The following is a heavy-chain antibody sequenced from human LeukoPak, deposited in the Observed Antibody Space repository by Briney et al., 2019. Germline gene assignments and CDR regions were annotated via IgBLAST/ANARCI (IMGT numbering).Heavy chain of an antibody. D-gene: IGHD2-21*02. J-gene: IGHJ6*02. Sequence: GGSLRLSCAASGFTFDDYAMHWVRQAPGKGLEWVSLISGDGGSTYYADSVKGRFTISRDNSKNSLYLQMNSLRTEDTALYYCAKDIGVVVTAIPGEYYYGMDVWGQGTTVTVSS. CDR3: AKDIGVVVTAIPGEYYYGMDV. CDR1: GFTFDDYA. CDR2: ISGDGGST. V-gene: IGHV3-43*02.